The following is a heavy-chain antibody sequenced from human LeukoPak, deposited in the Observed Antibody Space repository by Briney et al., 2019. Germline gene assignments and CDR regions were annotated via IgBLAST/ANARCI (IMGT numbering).Heavy chain of an antibody. CDR2: INHSGST. D-gene: IGHD3-3*01. CDR3: ARGVRKYYDFWSGYYANWFDP. CDR1: GGSFSGYY. J-gene: IGHJ5*02. Sequence: SETLSLTCAVYGGSFSGYYWSWIRQPPGKGLEWIGEINHSGSTNYNPSLKSRVTISVDTSKHQFSLKLSSVTAVDTAVYYCARGVRKYYDFWSGYYANWFDPWGQGTLVTVSS. V-gene: IGHV4-34*01.